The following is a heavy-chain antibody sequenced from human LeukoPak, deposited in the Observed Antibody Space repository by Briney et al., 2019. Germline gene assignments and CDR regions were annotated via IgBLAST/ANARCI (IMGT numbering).Heavy chain of an antibody. D-gene: IGHD3-10*01. Sequence: GASVKVFCKASGYTFTAYFMHWVRQAPGQGLEWMGWINPDSGGTNYAQKFQGRITMTRDTSISTAYMELSGLRSDDTAVYYCARAYFGYVSGSTFDYWGQGTLVTVSS. CDR2: INPDSGGT. V-gene: IGHV1-2*02. CDR1: GYTFTAYF. J-gene: IGHJ4*02. CDR3: ARAYFGYVSGSTFDY.